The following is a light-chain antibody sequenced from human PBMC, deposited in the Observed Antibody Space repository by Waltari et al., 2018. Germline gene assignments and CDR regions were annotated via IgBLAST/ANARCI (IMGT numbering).Light chain of an antibody. CDR2: AVT. V-gene: IGLV2-14*03. Sequence: QSALTQTASMYASPGQSITMSCTGTSSAIGPYDHVPWYQQHPGKAPKLIIYAVTFRPSGISIRFSGSKSGNTASLTISGLQAEDEAHYYCASYTTSITVIFGGVTKVTVL. CDR1: SSAIGPYDH. J-gene: IGLJ2*01. CDR3: ASYTTSITVI.